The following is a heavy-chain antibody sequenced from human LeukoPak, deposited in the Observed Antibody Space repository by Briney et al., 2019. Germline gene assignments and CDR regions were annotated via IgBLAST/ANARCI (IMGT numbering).Heavy chain of an antibody. CDR3: ARPVRDSSGYSDY. D-gene: IGHD3-22*01. CDR2: IDPSDSYT. CDR1: GYSFTSYW. Sequence: GESLKISCKGSGYSFTSYWISWVRQMPVKGLEWMGRIDPSDSYTNYSPSFQGHVTISADKSISTAYLQWSSLKASDTAMYYCARPVRDSSGYSDYWGQGTLVTVSS. V-gene: IGHV5-10-1*01. J-gene: IGHJ4*02.